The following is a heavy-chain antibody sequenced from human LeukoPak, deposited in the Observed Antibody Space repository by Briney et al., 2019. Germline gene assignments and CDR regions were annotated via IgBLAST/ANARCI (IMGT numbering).Heavy chain of an antibody. CDR1: GGTFSSYA. V-gene: IGHV1-69*01. J-gene: IGHJ3*01. D-gene: IGHD3-3*01. Sequence: SVKVSCKSSGGTFSSYAISWVRQAPGQGLEWMGGIIPIFGTANYAQKFQGRVTITADESTSTAYMGLSSLRSEDTAVYYCARGVQDFLRGHYHCFYFWGQGTMVTVSS. CDR3: ARGVQDFLRGHYHCFYF. CDR2: IIPIFGTA.